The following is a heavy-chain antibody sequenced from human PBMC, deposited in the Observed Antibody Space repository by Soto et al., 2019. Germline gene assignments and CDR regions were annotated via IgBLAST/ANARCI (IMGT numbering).Heavy chain of an antibody. D-gene: IGHD3-9*01. V-gene: IGHV3-23*01. J-gene: IGHJ4*02. CDR1: GFTFSSYG. CDR3: ARDRDWAFDY. CDR2: ISGGGDTT. Sequence: PGGSLRLSCAASGFTFSSYGISWIRLSPGKGLEWVSVISGGGDTTYYTPSVKGRFTISRDNAKNSLYLQINSLRAEDTAVYYCARDRDWAFDYWGRGTLVTVSS.